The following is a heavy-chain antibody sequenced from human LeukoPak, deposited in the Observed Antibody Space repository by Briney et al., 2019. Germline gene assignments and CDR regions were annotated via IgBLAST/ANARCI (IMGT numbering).Heavy chain of an antibody. J-gene: IGHJ3*02. CDR3: ARISIAVAGPDAFDI. CDR1: GGSIRSYY. D-gene: IGHD6-19*01. Sequence: SETLSLTCTVSGGSIRSYYWSWIRQPPGKGLEWIGYIYYSGSTNYNPSLKSRVTISVDTSKNQFSLKLSSVTAADTAVYYCARISIAVAGPDAFDIWGQGTMVTVSS. V-gene: IGHV4-59*01. CDR2: IYYSGST.